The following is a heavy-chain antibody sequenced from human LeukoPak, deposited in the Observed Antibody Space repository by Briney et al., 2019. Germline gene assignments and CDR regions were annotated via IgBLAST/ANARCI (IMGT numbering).Heavy chain of an antibody. CDR2: ISWNSGSI. J-gene: IGHJ4*02. D-gene: IGHD6-13*01. V-gene: IGHV3-9*01. Sequence: GRSLRLSCAASGFTFDDYAMHWVRHAPGKGLEWVSGISWNSGSIGYADSVKGRFTISRDNAKNSLYLQMNSLRAEDTALYYCAKFDSSSWYGRGAFDYWGQGTLVTVSS. CDR3: AKFDSSSWYGRGAFDY. CDR1: GFTFDDYA.